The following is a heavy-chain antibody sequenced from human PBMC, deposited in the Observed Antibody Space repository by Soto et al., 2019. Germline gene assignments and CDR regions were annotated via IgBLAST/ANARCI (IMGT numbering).Heavy chain of an antibody. CDR2: INHTGGT. CDR1: GGSFNGYY. D-gene: IGHD3-3*01. J-gene: IGHJ5*02. CDR3: AKRITVFGLLIHPFDP. V-gene: IGHV4-34*01. Sequence: PSETLSLTCAVYGGSFNGYYWNWIRQPPGKGLEWIGEINHTGGTHYNPSLKSRVTMSVDTSKNQFSLRLSSVTAEDTAIYYCAKRITVFGLLIHPFDPWGPGSQVIVSS.